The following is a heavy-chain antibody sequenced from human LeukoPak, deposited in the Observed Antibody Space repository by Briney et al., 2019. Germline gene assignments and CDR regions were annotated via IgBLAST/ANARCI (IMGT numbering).Heavy chain of an antibody. D-gene: IGHD2-2*01. CDR2: IYPGDSDT. Sequence: GESLKIYCKGSGYSFTTNWIAWVRQMPGKGLEWMGIIYPGDSDTRYSPSFQGQVTISADKSISTAYLQWSSLKASDTAMYYCARRDCSSTTCYEEDYYFDYWGQGTLVTVSS. CDR3: ARRDCSSTTCYEEDYYFDY. V-gene: IGHV5-51*01. J-gene: IGHJ4*02. CDR1: GYSFTTNW.